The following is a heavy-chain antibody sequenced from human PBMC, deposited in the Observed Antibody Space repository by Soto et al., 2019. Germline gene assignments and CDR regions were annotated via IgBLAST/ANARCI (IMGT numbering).Heavy chain of an antibody. Sequence: QVQLVQSGAEVKKPGASVKVSCKASGYTFISYHMHWVRQAPGQGLEWEGVINPTSVRTTYAQTCQDRVSMTRYTSTSMGYMELSSLRYEDTAVYYCAGEKISWDYYYGMDVWGQGPTVTAAS. J-gene: IGHJ6*02. V-gene: IGHV1-46*01. CDR3: AGEKISWDYYYGMDV. CDR2: INPTSVRT. CDR1: GYTFISYH. D-gene: IGHD2-15*01.